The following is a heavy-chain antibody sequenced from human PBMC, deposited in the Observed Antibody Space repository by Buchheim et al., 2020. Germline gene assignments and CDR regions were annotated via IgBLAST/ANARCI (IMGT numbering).Heavy chain of an antibody. CDR1: GFTFSNYA. V-gene: IGHV3-23*01. Sequence: EVQLLESGGGLAQPGGSLRLSCAASGFTFSNYAMSWVRQAPGKGLEWVSGIRGSGGSPFYADSVKGRVTLSRDHSQNTPFLQMNSLRAEDTAVYYCAKKPGIVDLWGQGTL. D-gene: IGHD1-26*01. J-gene: IGHJ5*02. CDR3: AKKPGIVDL. CDR2: IRGSGGSP.